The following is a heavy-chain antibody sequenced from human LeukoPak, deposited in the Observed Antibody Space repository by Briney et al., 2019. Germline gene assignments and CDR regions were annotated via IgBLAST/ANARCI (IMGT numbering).Heavy chain of an antibody. CDR1: GFTFRSYA. CDR2: ISNGGAST. CDR3: AKGGDTAMVYYFDY. Sequence: GGSLRLSCAASGFTFRSYAMSWVRQAPGKGLEWVSAISNGGASTYYADSVKGRFTISRDNSKNTLYLQMNSLRAEDTAVYYCAKGGDTAMVYYFDYWGQGTLVTVSS. V-gene: IGHV3-23*01. D-gene: IGHD5-18*01. J-gene: IGHJ4*02.